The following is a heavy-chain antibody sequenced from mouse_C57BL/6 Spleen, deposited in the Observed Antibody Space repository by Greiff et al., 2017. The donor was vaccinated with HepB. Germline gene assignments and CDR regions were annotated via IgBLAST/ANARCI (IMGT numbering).Heavy chain of an antibody. J-gene: IGHJ2*01. CDR1: GFTFTAYY. CDR3: ARYIKRERDDFDY. V-gene: IGHV7-3*01. D-gene: IGHD1-3*01. CDR2: IRNKAIGYTT. Sequence: EVKLVESGGGLVQPGGSLSLSCAASGFTFTAYYMSWVRQPPGKALEWLGFIRNKAIGYTTAYSASVKGRFPISRDNSQSILYLQMNALRAEDSATYYGARYIKRERDDFDYWGQGTTLTVSS.